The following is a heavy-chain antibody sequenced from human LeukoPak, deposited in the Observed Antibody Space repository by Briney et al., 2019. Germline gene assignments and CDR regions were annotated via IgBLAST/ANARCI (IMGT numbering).Heavy chain of an antibody. CDR2: ISGSGDVT. CDR3: AKKVPANWGSYFDY. CDR1: GFTFSSSY. D-gene: IGHD7-27*01. V-gene: IGHV3-23*01. J-gene: IGHJ4*02. Sequence: GGSLRLSCAASGFTFSSSYMGWVRQAPGKGLEWVSEISGSGDVTYYPDSVKGRFTISRDNSKNTLYLQMNSLRAEDTAVYYCAKKVPANWGSYFDYWGQGTLVTVSS.